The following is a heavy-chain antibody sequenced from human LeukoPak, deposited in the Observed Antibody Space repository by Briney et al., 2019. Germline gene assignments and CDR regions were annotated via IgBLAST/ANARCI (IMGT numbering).Heavy chain of an antibody. CDR1: GGSISSSSYC. Sequence: SETLSLTCTVSGGSISSSSYCWGWIRQPAGKGLEWIGSIYYSGSTYYNSSLKSRVPISVDTSKNQFSLKLSSVTAADTAVYYCARHLYQMATSSFDYWGQGTLVTVSS. CDR2: IYYSGST. V-gene: IGHV4-39*01. D-gene: IGHD5-24*01. CDR3: ARHLYQMATSSFDY. J-gene: IGHJ4*02.